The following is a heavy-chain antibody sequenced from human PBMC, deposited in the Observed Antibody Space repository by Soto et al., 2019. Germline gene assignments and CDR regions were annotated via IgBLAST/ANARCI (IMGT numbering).Heavy chain of an antibody. CDR3: VRKGVAFDY. CDR2: ISTTSSSI. CDR1: GFTFSSYS. J-gene: IGHJ4*02. Sequence: GGSLRLSCAASGFTFSSYSMNWVRQAPGKGLEWISYISTTSSSIYYADSVKGRFTISRDNAKNSLFLQMNSLRDEDTAVYYCVRKGVAFDYWGQGALVTVSS. V-gene: IGHV3-48*02. D-gene: IGHD3-3*01.